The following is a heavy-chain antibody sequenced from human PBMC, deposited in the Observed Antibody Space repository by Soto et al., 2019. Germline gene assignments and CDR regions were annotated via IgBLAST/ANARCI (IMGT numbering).Heavy chain of an antibody. J-gene: IGHJ6*02. Sequence: QLQLQESGPGLVKPSETLSLTCTVSGGSFSSSSYWGGIRKPPGRGLEWIGSMYIVGTTYSNPSLKSRVTISADTSKNQFSLKLSSVTAADTAVYYCRRSSRYSTDVWGQGTTVTVSS. V-gene: IGHV4-39*01. D-gene: IGHD6-13*01. CDR1: GGSFSSSSY. CDR2: MYIVGTT. CDR3: RRSSRYSTDV.